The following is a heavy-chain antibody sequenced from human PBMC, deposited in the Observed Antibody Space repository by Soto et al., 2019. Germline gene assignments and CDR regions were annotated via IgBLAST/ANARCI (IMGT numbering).Heavy chain of an antibody. D-gene: IGHD3-3*01. CDR3: ARGITIFRVVYLDY. J-gene: IGHJ4*02. Sequence: SETLSLTCTVSGGSISSDDSYWTWIRRHPGKGLEWIGYIFHRGNTKYNPSLKSRVTMSVDTSKNQFSLKLSSVTAADTAVYICARGITIFRVVYLDYWGLGTLVTVSS. CDR1: GGSISSDDSY. CDR2: IFHRGNT. V-gene: IGHV4-31*03.